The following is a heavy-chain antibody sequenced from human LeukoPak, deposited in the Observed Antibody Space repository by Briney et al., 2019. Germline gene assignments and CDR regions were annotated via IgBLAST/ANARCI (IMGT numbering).Heavy chain of an antibody. D-gene: IGHD4-17*01. CDR1: GFTFSSSG. CDR3: ARAYYGDYSPNDY. J-gene: IGHJ4*02. V-gene: IGHV3-33*01. Sequence: GGSLRLSCAASGFTFSSSGMHWVRQAPGKGLEWVAAIWYDGSNKFYADSVKGRFTISGDNSKNTLYLQMNSLRVEDTAVYYCARAYYGDYSPNDYWGQGTLVTVSP. CDR2: IWYDGSNK.